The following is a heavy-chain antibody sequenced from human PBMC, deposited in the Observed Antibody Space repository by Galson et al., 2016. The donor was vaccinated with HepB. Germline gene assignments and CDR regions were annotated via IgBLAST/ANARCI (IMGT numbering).Heavy chain of an antibody. CDR2: IWHDGSNI. V-gene: IGHV3-33*06. Sequence: SLRLSCAASGFSFSSYGMHWVRQAPGKGLEWVAVIWHDGSNINYVDSVNGRFTISRDNYRNTMDLQMNSLSAEDTATYFCAKETSNWGQYYFDYWGQGTRVTVTS. CDR1: GFSFSSYG. CDR3: AKETSNWGQYYFDY. J-gene: IGHJ4*02. D-gene: IGHD3-16*01.